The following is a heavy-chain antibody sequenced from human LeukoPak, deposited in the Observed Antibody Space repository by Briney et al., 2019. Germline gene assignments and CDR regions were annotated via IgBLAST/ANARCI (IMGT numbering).Heavy chain of an antibody. J-gene: IGHJ2*01. V-gene: IGHV3-13*01. CDR2: IGTAGET. Sequence: GGSLRLSCAASGFTFSSYDMHWVRQATGKGLEWVSAIGTAGETYYTGSVKGRFTISRENAKHSLYLQMNSLRAGHTAVYYCARARHCSSTSCYVRRHWYFDLWGRGTLVTVSS. CDR1: GFTFSSYD. D-gene: IGHD2-2*01. CDR3: ARARHCSSTSCYVRRHWYFDL.